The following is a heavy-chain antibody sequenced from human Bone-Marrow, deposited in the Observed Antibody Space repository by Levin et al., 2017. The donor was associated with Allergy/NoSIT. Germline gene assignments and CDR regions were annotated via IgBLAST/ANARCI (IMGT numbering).Heavy chain of an antibody. CDR1: GITFSIYG. D-gene: IGHD3-10*01. CDR3: AKDLVDGSGSYALDY. Sequence: QLGESLKISCAVSGITFSIYGMHWVRQAPGKGLEWVAVISYDGSNKYYADSVKGRFTISRDNSKNTLYLQMNSLRAEDTAVYYCAKDLVDGSGSYALDYWGQGTLVTVSS. J-gene: IGHJ4*02. CDR2: ISYDGSNK. V-gene: IGHV3-30*18.